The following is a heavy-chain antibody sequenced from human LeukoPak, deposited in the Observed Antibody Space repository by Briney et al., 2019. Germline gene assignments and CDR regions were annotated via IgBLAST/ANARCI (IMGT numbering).Heavy chain of an antibody. V-gene: IGHV4-39*01. CDR1: GGSISSSSYY. Sequence: PSETLSLTCTVSGGSISSSSYYWGWIRQPPGKGLEWIGSIYYSGSTYYNPSLKSRVTISVDTSKNQFSLKLSSVTAADTAVYYRARLSTVTTLHAFDIWGQGTMVTVSS. J-gene: IGHJ3*02. CDR2: IYYSGST. D-gene: IGHD4-17*01. CDR3: ARLSTVTTLHAFDI.